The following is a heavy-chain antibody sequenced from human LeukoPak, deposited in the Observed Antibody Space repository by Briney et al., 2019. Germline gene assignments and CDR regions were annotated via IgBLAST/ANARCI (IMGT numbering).Heavy chain of an antibody. CDR3: ARHASLRSPLVY. D-gene: IGHD3-16*01. V-gene: IGHV4-39*01. Sequence: PSETLSLTCSVSGGSISSSSYYWGWIRQPPGKGLEWIGTVYYSGSTYYNPSLKSRVTISVDLSKNQFSLKLSPVTAAETAVYYCARHASLRSPLVYWGQGILVTVSS. CDR1: GGSISSSSYY. J-gene: IGHJ1*01. CDR2: VYYSGST.